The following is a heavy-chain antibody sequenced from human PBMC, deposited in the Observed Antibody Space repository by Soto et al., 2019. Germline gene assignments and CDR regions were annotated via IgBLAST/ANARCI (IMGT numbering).Heavy chain of an antibody. CDR2: ISSSSSYI. CDR3: ARAPYCGGDCYSDY. J-gene: IGHJ4*02. D-gene: IGHD2-21*01. V-gene: IGHV3-21*01. CDR1: GFTFSSYS. Sequence: EVQLVESGGGLVKPGGSLRLSCAASGFTFSSYSMNWVRQAPGKGLEWVSSISSSSSYIYYADSVKGRFTISRDNAKNSLYLQMNSLRAEDTAVHYCARAPYCGGDCYSDYWGQGTLVTVSS.